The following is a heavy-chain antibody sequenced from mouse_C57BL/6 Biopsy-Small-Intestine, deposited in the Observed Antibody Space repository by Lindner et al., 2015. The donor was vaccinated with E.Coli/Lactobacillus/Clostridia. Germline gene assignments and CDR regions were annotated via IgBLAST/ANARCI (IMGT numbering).Heavy chain of an antibody. V-gene: IGHV1-9*01. CDR1: DYTFNGYW. D-gene: IGHD2-3*01. Sequence: VQLQESGAELMKPGASVKLSCKATDYTFNGYWIEWVKQRPGRGLEWIGEVLPGSVTTNYNEKFKGKATFTADTSSSTAYMQLNSLTTEDSAIYYCARRWSYAMDYWGQGTSVTVSS. J-gene: IGHJ4*01. CDR2: VLPGSVTT. CDR3: ARRWSYAMDY.